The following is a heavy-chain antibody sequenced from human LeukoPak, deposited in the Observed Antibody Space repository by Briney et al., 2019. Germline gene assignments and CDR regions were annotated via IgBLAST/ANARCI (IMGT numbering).Heavy chain of an antibody. D-gene: IGHD3-22*01. V-gene: IGHV4-39*07. CDR3: ARQPPYYDSSGYYFLFAFDI. Sequence: SETLSLTCTVSGDSISSSSYYWGWIRQPPGKGLEWIGSISYSGSTYYSPSLKSRVTISVDTSKNQFSLNLSSVTAADTAVYYCARQPPYYDSSGYYFLFAFDIWGQGTMVTVSS. CDR1: GDSISSSSYY. J-gene: IGHJ3*02. CDR2: ISYSGST.